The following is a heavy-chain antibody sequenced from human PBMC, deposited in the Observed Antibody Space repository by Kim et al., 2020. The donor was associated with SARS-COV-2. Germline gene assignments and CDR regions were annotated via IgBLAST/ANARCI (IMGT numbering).Heavy chain of an antibody. V-gene: IGHV3-11*04. D-gene: IGHD2-2*01. Sequence: VNARFTISRDNAKHSLYLQMNSLRAEDTAVYYCARDPAKVVVPAASGMDVWGQGTTVTVSS. J-gene: IGHJ6*02. CDR3: ARDPAKVVVPAASGMDV.